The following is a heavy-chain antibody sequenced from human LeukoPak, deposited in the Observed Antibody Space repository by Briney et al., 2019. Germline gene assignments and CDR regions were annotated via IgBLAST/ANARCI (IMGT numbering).Heavy chain of an antibody. V-gene: IGHV1-8*01. CDR2: MNPNNGNT. D-gene: IGHD3-10*01. Sequence: ASVKVSCKASGFTFTSYDINWVRQASGQGLEWMGWMNPNNGNTGYAQKFQGRVIMTRDTSISTAYMELRDLRSGDTAVYYCVRDGEGVAISVNYWFDPWGQGTLVTVSS. CDR3: VRDGEGVAISVNYWFDP. J-gene: IGHJ5*02. CDR1: GFTFTSYD.